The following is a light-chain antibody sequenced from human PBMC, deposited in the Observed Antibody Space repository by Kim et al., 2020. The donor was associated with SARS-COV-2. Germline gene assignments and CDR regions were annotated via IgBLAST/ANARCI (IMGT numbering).Light chain of an antibody. CDR3: SALDSSLSEGV. CDR2: RNN. Sequence: QTATLTCTGNSNIVGNQGAAWLQQHQGHPPKLLSYRNNNRPSGISERFSASRSGNIASLTITGLQPEDEADYYCSALDSSLSEGVFGGGTQLTVL. V-gene: IGLV10-54*02. CDR1: SNIVGNQG. J-gene: IGLJ3*02.